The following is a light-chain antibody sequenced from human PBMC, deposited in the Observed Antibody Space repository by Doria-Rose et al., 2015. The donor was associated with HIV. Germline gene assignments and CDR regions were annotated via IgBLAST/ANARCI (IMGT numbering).Light chain of an antibody. J-gene: IGLJ2*01. V-gene: IGLV1-40*01. Sequence: APKLLIYDDFHRPSGVPDRFSGSKSGTSASLAIAGLQADDEADYYCQSYDNTYVVFGGGTRLTVL. CDR2: DDF. CDR3: QSYDNTYVV.